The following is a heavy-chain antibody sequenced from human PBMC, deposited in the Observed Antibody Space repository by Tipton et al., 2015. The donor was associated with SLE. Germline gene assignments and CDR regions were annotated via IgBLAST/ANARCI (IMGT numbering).Heavy chain of an antibody. CDR3: ARVGGATN. Sequence: GSLRLSCAASGFTFSGSAMHWARQASGKGLEWVSVIYGGANTYYADSVKGRFTISRDNSKNTLYLQMNSLRAEDTAVYYCARVGGATNWGQGTLVTV. J-gene: IGHJ4*02. D-gene: IGHD1-26*01. CDR2: IYGGANT. CDR1: GFTFSGSA. V-gene: IGHV3-53*01.